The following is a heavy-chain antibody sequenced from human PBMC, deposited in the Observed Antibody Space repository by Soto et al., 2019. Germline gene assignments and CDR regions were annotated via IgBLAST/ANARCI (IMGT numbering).Heavy chain of an antibody. CDR2: IYYIGSP. V-gene: IGHV4-31*03. D-gene: IGHD2-15*01. Sequence: QLQESGPGLLKPSQTLSLTCTVSGAAVSGGGQYRNWVRQLPGKGLEWIGNIYYIGSPDYNPSLKSRVTISLDTSKNQFSLKLISATAADTAVYYCARERVLGDGGGFDVWGQGTTVTVSS. CDR1: GAAVSGGGQY. CDR3: ARERVLGDGGGFDV. J-gene: IGHJ6*02.